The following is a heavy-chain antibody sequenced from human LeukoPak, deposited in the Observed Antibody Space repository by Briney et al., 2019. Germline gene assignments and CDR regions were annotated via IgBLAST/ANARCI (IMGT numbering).Heavy chain of an antibody. V-gene: IGHV4-39*01. CDR1: GGSISSSSYY. D-gene: IGHD3-22*01. J-gene: IGHJ3*01. Sequence: SETLSHTCTVSGGSISSSSYYWGWIRQPPGKRLEWIGSIYYSGSTYYNPSLKSRVTISVDTSKNQFSLKLSSVTAADTAVYYCARSDDNSSGYPGAFDFWGQGTMDTVSS. CDR3: ARSDDNSSGYPGAFDF. CDR2: IYYSGST.